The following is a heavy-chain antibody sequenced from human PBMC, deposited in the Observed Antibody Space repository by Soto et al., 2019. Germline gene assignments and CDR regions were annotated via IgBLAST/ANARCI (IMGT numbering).Heavy chain of an antibody. Sequence: QVQLEESGGGVVQTGKSLRLSCVVSGFTFGSYAMHWVRQAPGKGLEWMASVSYDGSNKIYADSVRGRFDISRDNSWNTVYLHMNNLRHEDTALYYCTRSPSAARRDYFDYWGQGSLVTVSS. CDR1: GFTFGSYA. CDR3: TRSPSAARRDYFDY. J-gene: IGHJ4*02. CDR2: VSYDGSNK. D-gene: IGHD6-6*01. V-gene: IGHV3-30*09.